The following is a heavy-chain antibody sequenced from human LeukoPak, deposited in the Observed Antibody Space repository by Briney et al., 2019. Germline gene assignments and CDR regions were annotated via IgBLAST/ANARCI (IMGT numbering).Heavy chain of an antibody. V-gene: IGHV1-46*01. CDR2: ISPSGDKT. CDR1: GYTFTSYY. D-gene: IGHD1-1*01. Sequence: ASVKVSCKASGYTFTSYYMHWVRQAPGQGLEWLGLISPSGDKTWNAQKFQGRVTMTRDMSTSTDYLELSSLRSEDTAVYYCARSERVKGIFDFWGQGTLVIVSS. J-gene: IGHJ4*02. CDR3: ARSERVKGIFDF.